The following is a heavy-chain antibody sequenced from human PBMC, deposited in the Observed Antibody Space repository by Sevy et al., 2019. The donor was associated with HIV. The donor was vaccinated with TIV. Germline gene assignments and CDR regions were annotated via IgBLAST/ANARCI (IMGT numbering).Heavy chain of an antibody. CDR1: GFTVNTNY. Sequence: GGSLRLSCAASGFTVNTNYMTWVRQSPGKGLERVSLTFIAGRTYYADSVKGRFTISSDNSRNTVYLQMNSLRLEDTGVYYCARETKAVAFSWYYYYMDVWGKGTTVTVSS. V-gene: IGHV3-66*02. CDR3: ARETKAVAFSWYYYYMDV. CDR2: TFIAGRT. D-gene: IGHD6-19*01. J-gene: IGHJ6*03.